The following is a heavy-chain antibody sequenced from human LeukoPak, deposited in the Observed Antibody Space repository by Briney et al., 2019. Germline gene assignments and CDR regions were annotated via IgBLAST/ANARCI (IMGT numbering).Heavy chain of an antibody. Sequence: ASVKVSFKASGYTFTSYGISWVRQAPGQGLEWMGWISAYNGNTNYAQKLQGRVTMTTDTSTSTAYMELRSLRSDDTAVYYCARDPYYDSSGYTYFDYWGQGTLVTVSS. J-gene: IGHJ4*02. V-gene: IGHV1-18*01. CDR3: ARDPYYDSSGYTYFDY. D-gene: IGHD3-22*01. CDR1: GYTFTSYG. CDR2: ISAYNGNT.